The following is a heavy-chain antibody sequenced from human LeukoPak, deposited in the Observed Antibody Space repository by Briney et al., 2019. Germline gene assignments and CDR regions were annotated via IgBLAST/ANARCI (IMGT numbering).Heavy chain of an antibody. V-gene: IGHV3-7*01. Sequence: GGSLRLSCATSGFTFSSFWMSWVRQAPGKGLEWVANINQDESEKYYVDSVKGRFTISRDNSKNTLYLQMNSLRAEDTAVYYCARGGANDYWGQGTLVTVSS. CDR3: ARGGANDY. J-gene: IGHJ4*02. D-gene: IGHD3-10*01. CDR1: GFTFSSFW. CDR2: INQDESEK.